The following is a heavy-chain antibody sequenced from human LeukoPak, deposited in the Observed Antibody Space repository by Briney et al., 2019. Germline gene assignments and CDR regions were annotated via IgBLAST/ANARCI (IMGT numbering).Heavy chain of an antibody. Sequence: ASVKVSCKASGYTFTGYYMHWVRQAPGQGLEWMGWINPNSGGTNYAQKFQGRVTMTRDTSISTAHMELSSLRSEDTAVYYCARDHRAVLRFSLYYYYYMDVWGKGTTVTVSS. V-gene: IGHV1-2*02. CDR3: ARDHRAVLRFSLYYYYYMDV. J-gene: IGHJ6*03. CDR2: INPNSGGT. D-gene: IGHD3-3*01. CDR1: GYTFTGYY.